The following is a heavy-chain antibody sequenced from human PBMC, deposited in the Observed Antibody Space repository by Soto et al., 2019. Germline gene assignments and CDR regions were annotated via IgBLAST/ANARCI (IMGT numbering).Heavy chain of an antibody. CDR3: ARSQGGSSSLDIYYYYYYGMDV. Sequence: QVQLVQSGAEVKKPGSSVKVSCKAPGGTFSTYAISWVRQAPGQGLEWMGGVSPIFGTPKYAQKFQGRVRITAAGTTSTGYMELRSLRSEETAVYYCARSQGGSSSLDIYYYYYYGMDVWGQGTTVTVSS. V-gene: IGHV1-69*01. J-gene: IGHJ6*02. CDR1: GGTFSTYA. CDR2: VSPIFGTP. D-gene: IGHD2-15*01.